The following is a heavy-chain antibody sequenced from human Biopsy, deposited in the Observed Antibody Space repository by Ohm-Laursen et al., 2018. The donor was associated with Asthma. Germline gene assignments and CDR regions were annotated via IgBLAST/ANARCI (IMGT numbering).Heavy chain of an antibody. CDR3: ASQSSGPDFWSGYYYFDY. CDR1: GFTFSSYG. J-gene: IGHJ4*02. D-gene: IGHD3-3*01. Sequence: SLRLSCTASGFTFSSYGMHWVCQAPGKGLEWVAVISYDGSNKYYADSVKGRFTISRDNSKNTLYLQMNSLRAEDTAVYYCASQSSGPDFWSGYYYFDYWGQGTLVTVSS. V-gene: IGHV3-30*03. CDR2: ISYDGSNK.